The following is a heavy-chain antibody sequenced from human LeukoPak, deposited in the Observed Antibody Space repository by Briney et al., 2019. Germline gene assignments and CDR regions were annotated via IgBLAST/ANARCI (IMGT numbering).Heavy chain of an antibody. J-gene: IGHJ6*02. CDR2: VYYSGST. CDR3: ARRQNWGSYHYGMDV. Sequence: SETLSLTCTVSGGSISNYYWSWIRQPPGKGLEWIGYVYYSGSTNYNPSLKSRVTISVDTSKNQFSLNLNSVTAADTAVYYCARRQNWGSYHYGMDVWGQGTTVTVSS. CDR1: GGSISNYY. V-gene: IGHV4-59*08. D-gene: IGHD7-27*01.